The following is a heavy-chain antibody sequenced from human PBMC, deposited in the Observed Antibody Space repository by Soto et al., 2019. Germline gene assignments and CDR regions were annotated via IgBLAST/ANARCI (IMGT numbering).Heavy chain of an antibody. CDR1: GGTFSSYT. Sequence: QVQLVQSGAEVKKPGSSVKVSCKASGGTFSSYTISWVRQAPGQGLEWMGRIIPILGIANYAQKFQGRVTITADKSTSTAYMELSSLRSEDTAVYYCARDTAPYYASSGDYYGMDVWGQGTPVTVSS. V-gene: IGHV1-69*08. CDR2: IIPILGIA. CDR3: ARDTAPYYASSGDYYGMDV. J-gene: IGHJ6*02. D-gene: IGHD3-22*01.